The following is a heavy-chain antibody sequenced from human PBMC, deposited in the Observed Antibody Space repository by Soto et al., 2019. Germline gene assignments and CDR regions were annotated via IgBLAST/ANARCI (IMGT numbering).Heavy chain of an antibody. Sequence: SETLSLTCTVSGGSVSSNYWSWIRQWAGKGLEWIGRTYTSRTTDYNPSLRGRVTISVDTSKNQFSPKMTSVTAADTAVYYCARERAVPSWIHTLGQGIRVT. V-gene: IGHV4-4*07. J-gene: IGHJ5*02. D-gene: IGHD6-19*01. CDR2: TYTSRTT. CDR1: GGSVSSNY. CDR3: ARERAVPSWIHT.